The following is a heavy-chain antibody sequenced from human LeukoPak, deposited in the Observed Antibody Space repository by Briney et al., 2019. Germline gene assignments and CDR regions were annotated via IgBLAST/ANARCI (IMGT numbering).Heavy chain of an antibody. Sequence: PGGSLRLSCAASGFTFSSYWMHWVRQAPGKGLMWVSRIKNDGHETNYADSVKGRFTISRDNAKNTLYLQMNSLTVEDTAVYYCASDRVYYGLDVWGQGTTVSVSS. CDR2: IKNDGHET. V-gene: IGHV3-74*01. CDR3: ASDRVYYGLDV. J-gene: IGHJ6*02. CDR1: GFTFSSYW.